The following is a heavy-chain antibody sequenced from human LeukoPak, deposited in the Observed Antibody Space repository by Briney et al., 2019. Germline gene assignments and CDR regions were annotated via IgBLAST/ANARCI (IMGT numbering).Heavy chain of an antibody. D-gene: IGHD3-22*01. CDR2: IYYSGST. V-gene: IGHV4-59*01. Sequence: SETLSLTCTVSGGSISSYYWSWIRQPPGKGPEWIGYIYYSGSTNYNPSLKSRVTISVDTSKNQFSLKLSSVTAADTAVYYCARVPYYDSSGYPTAADYWGQGTLVTVSS. J-gene: IGHJ4*02. CDR1: GGSISSYY. CDR3: ARVPYYDSSGYPTAADY.